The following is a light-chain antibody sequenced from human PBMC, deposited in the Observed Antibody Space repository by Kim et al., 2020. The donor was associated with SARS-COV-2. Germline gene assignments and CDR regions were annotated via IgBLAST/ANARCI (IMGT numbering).Light chain of an antibody. Sequence: EFVLTQSPATLSLSPGERATPSCRTSQNVYSYLDWYQQKPGQAPKVLIYDASNRAPGIPARFSGSGSGTEFTLTISRLEPEDVAVYYCQERNQESWSFGQGTKVDIK. CDR3: QERNQESWS. J-gene: IGKJ1*01. CDR1: QNVYSY. CDR2: DAS. V-gene: IGKV3-11*01.